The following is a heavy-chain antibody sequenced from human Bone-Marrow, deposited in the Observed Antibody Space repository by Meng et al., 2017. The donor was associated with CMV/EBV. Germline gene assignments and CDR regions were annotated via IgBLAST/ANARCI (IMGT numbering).Heavy chain of an antibody. Sequence: GGSLRLSCAASGFTFSSYGMHWVRQAPCKGLEWVAFIRYDGSNKYYADSVKGRFTISRDNSKNTLYLQMNSLRAEDTAVYYCAKDRRYDFWSGFGYWGQATLVTVSS. CDR2: IRYDGSNK. CDR3: AKDRRYDFWSGFGY. J-gene: IGHJ4*02. V-gene: IGHV3-30*02. CDR1: GFTFSSYG. D-gene: IGHD3-3*01.